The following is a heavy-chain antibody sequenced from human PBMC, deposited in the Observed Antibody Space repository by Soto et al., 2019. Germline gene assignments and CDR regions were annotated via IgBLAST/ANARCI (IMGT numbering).Heavy chain of an antibody. CDR2: IWYDGSNR. V-gene: IGHV3-33*01. CDR1: GFTFTSHG. D-gene: IGHD2-15*01. CDR3: AAGDCSGGACFPLDP. Sequence: LRLSCAASGFTFTSHGMHWVRQAPGKGLEWVAVIWYDGSNRNYADSVKGRFTISRDNSKNMVFLQMNSLRVEDTAVYYCAAGDCSGGACFPLDPWGQGTMVTVSS. J-gene: IGHJ5*02.